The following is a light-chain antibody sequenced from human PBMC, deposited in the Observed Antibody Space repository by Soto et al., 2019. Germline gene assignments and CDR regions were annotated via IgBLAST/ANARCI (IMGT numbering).Light chain of an antibody. V-gene: IGLV4-69*01. CDR2: VNSDGSH. Sequence: QPLLTQSPSASASLGASVNLTCTLSSGHSSYAIAWHQQQPEKGPRYLMKVNSDGSHSKGDGIPDRFSGSSSGAERYLTISSLQSEDEADYYCQTWGTGPWVFGGGTKVTVL. J-gene: IGLJ3*02. CDR3: QTWGTGPWV. CDR1: SGHSSYA.